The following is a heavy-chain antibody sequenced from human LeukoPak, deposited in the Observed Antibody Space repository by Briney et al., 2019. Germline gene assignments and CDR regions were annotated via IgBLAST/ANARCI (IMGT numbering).Heavy chain of an antibody. CDR3: ARVSQVDDYYDSNVQDGFDT. CDR1: GFSLSSHS. Sequence: KPGGSLRLSCEASGFSLSSHSMNWVRQTPGKGLEWVSSISSGSSYINYADSVRGRFTISRDNAKNSVYLQMNSLRVEDTAVYYYARVSQVDDYYDSNVQDGFDTWGHGTMVTVSS. J-gene: IGHJ3*02. V-gene: IGHV3-21*01. CDR2: ISSGSSYI. D-gene: IGHD3-22*01.